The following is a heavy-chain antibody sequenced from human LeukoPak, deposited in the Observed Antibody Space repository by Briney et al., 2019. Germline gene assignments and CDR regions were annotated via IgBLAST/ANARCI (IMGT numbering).Heavy chain of an antibody. Sequence: SETLSLTCTVSGGSISSYYWSWIRQPPGKGLEWIGYIYYSGSTNYSPSLKSRVTISVDTSKNQFSLHLNSVTPEDTAVYYCARGRVSAFDIWGRGTVVTVSS. CDR3: ARGRVSAFDI. V-gene: IGHV4-59*12. CDR1: GGSISSYY. D-gene: IGHD3-10*01. CDR2: IYYSGST. J-gene: IGHJ3*02.